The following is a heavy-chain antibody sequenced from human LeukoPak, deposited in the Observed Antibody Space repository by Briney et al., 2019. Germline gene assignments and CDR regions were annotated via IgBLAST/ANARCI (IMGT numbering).Heavy chain of an antibody. CDR3: ASVPTVTTLKHLLPIGYYYSCMDV. D-gene: IGHD4-11*01. V-gene: IGHV4-34*01. Sequence: SETLSLTCAVYGGSFSGYYWSWIRQPPGKGLEWIGEINHSGSTNYNAALKSRVTISVDTSKNQFSLKLSSVTAAGTAVYFRASVPTVTTLKHLLPIGYYYSCMDVWGKGTPVTVSS. J-gene: IGHJ6*03. CDR2: INHSGST. CDR1: GGSFSGYY.